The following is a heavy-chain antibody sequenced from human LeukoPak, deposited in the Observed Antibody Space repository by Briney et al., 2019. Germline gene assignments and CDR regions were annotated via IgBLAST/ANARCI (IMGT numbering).Heavy chain of an antibody. CDR1: GYTFTSYA. CDR2: INAGNGNT. D-gene: IGHD3-9*01. J-gene: IGHJ5*02. Sequence: ASVRVSCKASGYTFTSYAMHWVSQAPGQRLEWMGWINAGNGNTKYSQKFQGRVTITRDTSASTAYMELSSLRSEDTAVYYCARDRFPYDILTGMYNWFDPWGQGTLVTVSS. V-gene: IGHV1-3*01. CDR3: ARDRFPYDILTGMYNWFDP.